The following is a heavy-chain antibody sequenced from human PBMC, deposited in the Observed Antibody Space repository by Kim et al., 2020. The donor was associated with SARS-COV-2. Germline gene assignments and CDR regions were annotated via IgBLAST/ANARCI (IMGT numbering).Heavy chain of an antibody. D-gene: IGHD6-6*01. CDR3: TTGASIAARFNSAYYYYYYGMDV. CDR2: IKSKTDGGTT. V-gene: IGHV3-15*01. CDR1: GFIFSNAW. J-gene: IGHJ6*02. Sequence: GGSLRLSCAASGFIFSNAWMSWVRQAPGKGLEWVGRIKSKTDGGTTDYAAPVKGRFTISRDDSKNTLYLQMNSLKTGDTAVYYCTTGASIAARFNSAYYYYYYGMDVWGQGTTVTVSS.